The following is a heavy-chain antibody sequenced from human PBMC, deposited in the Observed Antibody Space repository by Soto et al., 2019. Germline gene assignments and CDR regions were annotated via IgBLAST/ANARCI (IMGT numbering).Heavy chain of an antibody. CDR1: GGSISSSSYY. Sequence: SETLSLTCTVSGGSISSSSYYWGWIRQPPGKGLEWIGYMYNTGSTVYNPSFKSRVTISVDTSKNQFSLKLNSVTAADTSVYYCARDLWGYCGTDCYPLDVWGQGATVTVSS. CDR2: MYNTGST. J-gene: IGHJ6*02. V-gene: IGHV4-61*01. D-gene: IGHD2-21*02. CDR3: ARDLWGYCGTDCYPLDV.